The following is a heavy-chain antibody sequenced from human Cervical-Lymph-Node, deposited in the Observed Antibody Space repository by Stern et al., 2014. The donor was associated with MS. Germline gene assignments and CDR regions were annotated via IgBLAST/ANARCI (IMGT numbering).Heavy chain of an antibody. V-gene: IGHV1-8*01. Sequence: QVQLVQSGAEVKKPGASGKVSCKASGYTFRHNDINWVRQAPGPGLEWMGWMNPDVGTTGYGQRFQGRVTITRDLSTDTAYMELSRLTSEDTAIYYCARGGLYERGGYYDSLDFWGHGTMVTVSS. CDR3: ARGGLYERGGYYDSLDF. D-gene: IGHD3-22*01. J-gene: IGHJ3*01. CDR1: GYTFRHND. CDR2: MNPDVGTT.